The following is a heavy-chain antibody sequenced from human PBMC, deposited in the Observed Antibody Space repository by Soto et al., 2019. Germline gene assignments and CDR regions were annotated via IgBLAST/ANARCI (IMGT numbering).Heavy chain of an antibody. CDR2: TSGSGGST. CDR1: GFTFSNYP. D-gene: IGHD2-15*01. V-gene: IGHV3-23*01. J-gene: IGHJ5*02. Sequence: PGGSLRLSCAASGFTFSNYPTTWVRQAPGKGLEWVSSTSGSGGSTYYADSVKGRFTISRDNSKNTLYLQMNSLRAEDTAVYYCARAVASWFDPWGQGTLVTVSS. CDR3: ARAVASWFDP.